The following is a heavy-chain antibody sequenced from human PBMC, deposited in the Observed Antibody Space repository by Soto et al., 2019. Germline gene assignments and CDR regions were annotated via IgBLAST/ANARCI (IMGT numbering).Heavy chain of an antibody. D-gene: IGHD3-10*01. CDR1: GGSISSSSYY. V-gene: IGHV4-39*01. CDR2: IYYSGST. J-gene: IGHJ6*03. CDR3: ARHGPITMVRGVRRNYYYMDV. Sequence: SETLSLTCTVSGGSISSSSYYWGWIRQPPGKGLEWIGSIYYSGSTYYNPSLKSRVTISVDTSKNQFSLKLSSVTAADTAVYYCARHGPITMVRGVRRNYYYMDVWGKGTTVTVSS.